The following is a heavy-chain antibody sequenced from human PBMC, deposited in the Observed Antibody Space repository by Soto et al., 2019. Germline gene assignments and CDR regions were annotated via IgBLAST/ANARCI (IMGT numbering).Heavy chain of an antibody. D-gene: IGHD6-13*01. CDR1: GFTFSNAW. CDR3: TTDFSAAGRTRFDY. V-gene: IGHV3-15*01. CDR2: IKRKTDGGTT. Sequence: EVQLVESGGGLVKPGGSLRLSCAASGFTFSNAWMSWVRQAPGKGREWVGRIKRKTDGGTTDYAAPVKGRFTISRDDSKHPLYLQMNSLKTEDTAVYYCTTDFSAAGRTRFDYWGQGTLVTVSS. J-gene: IGHJ4*02.